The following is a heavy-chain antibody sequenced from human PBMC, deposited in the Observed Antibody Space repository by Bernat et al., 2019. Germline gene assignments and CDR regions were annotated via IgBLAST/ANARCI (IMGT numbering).Heavy chain of an antibody. J-gene: IGHJ4*02. CDR3: ARDSFQLVYTPYYFDY. V-gene: IGHV3-30-3*01. CDR1: GFTFSSYA. CDR2: ISYDGSNK. Sequence: QVQLVESGGGVVQPGRSLRLSCAASGFTFSSYAMHWVRQAPGKGLEWVAVISYDGSNKYSADSVKGRFTISRDNSKNTLYLQMNSLRAEDTAVYYCARDSFQLVYTPYYFDYWGQGTLVTVSS. D-gene: IGHD6-13*01.